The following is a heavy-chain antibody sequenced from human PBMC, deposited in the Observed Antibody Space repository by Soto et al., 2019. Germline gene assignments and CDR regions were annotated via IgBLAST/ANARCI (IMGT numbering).Heavy chain of an antibody. CDR1: GGSISSINNHFSNHY. J-gene: IGHJ6*02. D-gene: IGHD3-10*01. V-gene: IGHV4-59*08. Sequence: SETLSLTCTVSGGSISSINNHFSNHYCSWIRLSPGKGLVWIGYISNIGFTRHNPSLKSRVSISVDTSKNQFSLKLTSVTAADTAVYYCTTQGFGGLHGLVDVWGQGTTVTVSS. CDR3: TTQGFGGLHGLVDV. CDR2: ISNIGFT.